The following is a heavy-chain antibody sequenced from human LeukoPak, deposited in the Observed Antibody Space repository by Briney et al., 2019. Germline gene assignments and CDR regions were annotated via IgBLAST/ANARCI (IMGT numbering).Heavy chain of an antibody. V-gene: IGHV3-69-1*01. CDR1: GFTFSSYY. CDR3: AKDGELGIIRREPNYYYYYYMDV. J-gene: IGHJ6*03. Sequence: PGGSLRLSCAASGFTFSSYYMIWVRQAPGKGLEWVSSISSSSTIYYADSVKGRFTISRDNAKNSLYLQMNSLRAEDTAVYYCAKDGELGIIRREPNYYYYYYMDVWGKGTTVTVSS. CDR2: ISSSSTI. D-gene: IGHD7-27*01.